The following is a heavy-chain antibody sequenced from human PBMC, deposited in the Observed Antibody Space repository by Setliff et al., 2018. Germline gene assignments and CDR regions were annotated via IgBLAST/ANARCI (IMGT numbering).Heavy chain of an antibody. D-gene: IGHD5-18*01. CDR1: GASISSSSYY. J-gene: IGHJ4*02. CDR2: FYYGGST. Sequence: SETLSLTCTVPGASISSSSYYWGWVRQPPGKGLEWIGTFYYGGSTYYSPSLKSRVTISVDASKDQFSLKLTSVTAADTAVYSCARHGYSYGYYFEYWGQGTLVTVS. V-gene: IGHV4-39*01. CDR3: ARHGYSYGYYFEY.